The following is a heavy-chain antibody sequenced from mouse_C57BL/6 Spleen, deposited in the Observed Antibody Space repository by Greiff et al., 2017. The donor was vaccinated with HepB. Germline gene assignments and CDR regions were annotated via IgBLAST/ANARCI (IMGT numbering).Heavy chain of an antibody. V-gene: IGHV1-63*01. CDR3: ARHYGSSYDY. J-gene: IGHJ2*01. CDR2: IYPGGGYT. D-gene: IGHD1-1*01. Sequence: QVQLKQSGAELVRPGTSVKMSCKASGYTFTNYWIGWAKQRPGRGLEWIGDIYPGGGYTNYNEKFKGKATLTADKSSSTAYMQFSSLTSEDSAIYYCARHYGSSYDYWGQGTTLTVSS. CDR1: GYTFTNYW.